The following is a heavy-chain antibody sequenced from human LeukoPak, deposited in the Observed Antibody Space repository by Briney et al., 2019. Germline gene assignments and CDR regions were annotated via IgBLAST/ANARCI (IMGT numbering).Heavy chain of an antibody. Sequence: SETLSLTCAVYGGSFSGYYWSWIRQPPGKGLERIGEINHSGSTNYNPSLKSRVTISIDTSKTQFSLKLNSVTAADTAVYYCARGPYYYGSGNSYNRFNVVYWGQGTLVTVSS. V-gene: IGHV4-34*01. D-gene: IGHD3-10*01. CDR2: INHSGST. CDR1: GGSFSGYY. J-gene: IGHJ4*02. CDR3: ARGPYYYGSGNSYNRFNVVY.